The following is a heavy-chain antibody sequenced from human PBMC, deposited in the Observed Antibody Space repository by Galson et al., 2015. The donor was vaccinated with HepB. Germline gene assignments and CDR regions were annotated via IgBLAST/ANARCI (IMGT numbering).Heavy chain of an antibody. CDR2: VIPMIGKT. V-gene: IGHV1-69*04. CDR1: GYTFSGHY. CDR3: ARARSLAVSAFNF. D-gene: IGHD6-19*01. J-gene: IGHJ4*02. Sequence: SVKVSCKASGYTFSGHYIHWVRQAPGQGLEWMGRVIPMIGKTNYAQEFQGRLTITADKSTTTAYMELSNLISEDSALYYCARARSLAVSAFNFWGQGTLLTVSS.